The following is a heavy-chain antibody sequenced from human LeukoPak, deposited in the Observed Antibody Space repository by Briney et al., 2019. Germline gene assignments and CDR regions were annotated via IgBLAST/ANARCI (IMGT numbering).Heavy chain of an antibody. CDR3: ARDIRYFDWLSTNWFDP. Sequence: GASVKVSCKAPGGTFSSYAISWVRQAPGQGLEWMGRIIPIFGTANYAQKFQGRVTVTTDESTSTAYMELSSLRSEDTAVYYCARDIRYFDWLSTNWFDPWGQGTLVTVSS. D-gene: IGHD3-9*01. CDR2: IIPIFGTA. V-gene: IGHV1-69*05. CDR1: GGTFSSYA. J-gene: IGHJ5*02.